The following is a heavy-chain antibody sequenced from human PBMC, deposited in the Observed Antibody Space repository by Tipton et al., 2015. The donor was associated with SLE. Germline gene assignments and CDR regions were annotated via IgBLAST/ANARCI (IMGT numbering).Heavy chain of an antibody. V-gene: IGHV4-39*07. D-gene: IGHD2-21*01. CDR1: GGSISRSNSY. J-gene: IGHJ6*03. CDR2: ISYSGTT. CDR3: ARDSCGGDCYGYYYMDV. Sequence: LRLSCTVSGGSISRSNSYWVWIRQPPGKGLEWIGSISYSGTTYYNPSLKSRVTISVDTSKNQFSLRVSSVTAADTAVYYCARDSCGGDCYGYYYMDVWGPGTTVTVSS.